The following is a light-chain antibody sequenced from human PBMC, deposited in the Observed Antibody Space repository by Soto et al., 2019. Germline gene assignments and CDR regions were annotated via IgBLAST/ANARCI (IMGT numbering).Light chain of an antibody. CDR1: SSNIGADYD. V-gene: IGLV1-47*01. CDR2: RNN. J-gene: IGLJ2*01. Sequence: QSVLTQPPSVSGAPGQRVTISCTGSSSNIGADYDVQWYQQLPGTAPKLLIYRNNQRPSGVPDRISGSKSGTSASLAISGLRSEDEADYYCATWDDSLSGALIGGGTKLTVL. CDR3: ATWDDSLSGAL.